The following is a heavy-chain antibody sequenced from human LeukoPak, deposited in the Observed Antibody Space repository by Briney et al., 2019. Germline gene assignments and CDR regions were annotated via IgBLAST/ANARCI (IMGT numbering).Heavy chain of an antibody. Sequence: PGGSLRLSCAASGFTFSSYAMHWVRQAPGKGLEWVAVISYDGSNKYYADSVKGRFTISRDNSKNTLYLQMNGLRAEDTAVYYCARVGIAYYYDSSGYYTDFWGQGTLVTVSS. D-gene: IGHD3-22*01. J-gene: IGHJ4*02. V-gene: IGHV3-30-3*01. CDR2: ISYDGSNK. CDR1: GFTFSSYA. CDR3: ARVGIAYYYDSSGYYTDF.